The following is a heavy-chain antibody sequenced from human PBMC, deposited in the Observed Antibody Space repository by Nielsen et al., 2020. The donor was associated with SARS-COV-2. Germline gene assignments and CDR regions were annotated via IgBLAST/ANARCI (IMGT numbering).Heavy chain of an antibody. CDR3: ARARATIFGLVMSYGMDV. J-gene: IGHJ6*02. D-gene: IGHD3/OR15-3a*01. CDR1: GYTFTDYY. Sequence: ASVKVSCKASGYTFTDYYIHWVRQAPGQGLEWMGRINTNSGGTNYAQKFQGTVTMNRDASISTVYMELTSDDTAVYYCARARATIFGLVMSYGMDVWGQGTTVAVSS. CDR2: INTNSGGT. V-gene: IGHV1-2*06.